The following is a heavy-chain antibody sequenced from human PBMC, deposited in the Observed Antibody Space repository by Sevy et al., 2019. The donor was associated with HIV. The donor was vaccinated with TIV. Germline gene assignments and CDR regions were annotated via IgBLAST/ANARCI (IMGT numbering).Heavy chain of an antibody. V-gene: IGHV3-7*01. CDR3: ARGLADWGSFHYSS. Sequence: GGSLRLSCAASGFTFATYWMTWVRQAPGKGLEWVAYIKQDGTDKYYVDSVKGRFTISRDNARNSLYLHMSSLRAEDTAVYFCARGLADWGSFHYSSWGRGTLVTVSS. CDR2: IKQDGTDK. D-gene: IGHD3-16*02. CDR1: GFTFATYW. J-gene: IGHJ4*02.